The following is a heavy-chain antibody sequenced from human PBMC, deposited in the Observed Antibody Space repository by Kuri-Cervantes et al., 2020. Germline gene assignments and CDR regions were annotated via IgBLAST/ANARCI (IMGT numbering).Heavy chain of an antibody. CDR3: ARGPLVSGAPLKRKRFDY. CDR2: IYSSGST. J-gene: IGHJ4*02. V-gene: IGHV4-61*01. D-gene: IGHD6-6*01. Sequence: GSLRLSCTVSGGSVSSGSYYWSWIRQPPGKGLEWIGYIYSSGSTNYNPSLKSRVTISVDTSKNQFSLKLSSVTAADTAVYYCARGPLVSGAPLKRKRFDYWGQGTLVTVSS. CDR1: GGSVSSGSYY.